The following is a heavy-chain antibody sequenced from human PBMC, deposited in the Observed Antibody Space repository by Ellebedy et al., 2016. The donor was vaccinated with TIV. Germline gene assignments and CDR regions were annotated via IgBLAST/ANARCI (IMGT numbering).Heavy chain of an antibody. D-gene: IGHD1-26*01. V-gene: IGHV3-23*01. CDR3: SKERTTGSYSTDVCDI. CDR1: GFTFNNYA. CDR2: ISGAT. Sequence: GESLKISCAASGFTFNNYAMTWVRQAPGRGLEWISTISGATYYADSVKGLFTISRDNSKNTVYLQMNSLRAEYTAVYYCSKERTTGSYSTDVCDIWGQGTMVTVSS. J-gene: IGHJ3*02.